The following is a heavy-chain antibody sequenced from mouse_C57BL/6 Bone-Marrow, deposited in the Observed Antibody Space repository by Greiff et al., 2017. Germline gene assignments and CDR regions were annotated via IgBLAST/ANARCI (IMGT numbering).Heavy chain of an antibody. V-gene: IGHV1-62-2*01. CDR2: FYPGSGSI. D-gene: IGHD2-4*01. CDR3: ARHERYYDYEGYFDY. Sequence: QVQLQQSGAELVKPGASVKLSCKASGYIFTEYTIHWVKQRSGRGLGWMGWFYPGSGSIKYNERFKYKATLTADKASNTVYMELSRLTSEDSAVYFGARHERYYDYEGYFDYWGQGTTLTVSS. J-gene: IGHJ2*01. CDR1: GYIFTEYT.